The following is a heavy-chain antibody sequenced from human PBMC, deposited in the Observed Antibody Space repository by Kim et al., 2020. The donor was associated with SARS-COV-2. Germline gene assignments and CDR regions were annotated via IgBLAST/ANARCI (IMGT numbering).Heavy chain of an antibody. V-gene: IGHV3-9*01. Sequence: SVKGRFTISRDNAKNSLYLQMNSLRAEDTALYYCAKAGRFRELLVGDFDYWGQGTLVTVSS. D-gene: IGHD3-10*01. CDR3: AKAGRFRELLVGDFDY. J-gene: IGHJ4*02.